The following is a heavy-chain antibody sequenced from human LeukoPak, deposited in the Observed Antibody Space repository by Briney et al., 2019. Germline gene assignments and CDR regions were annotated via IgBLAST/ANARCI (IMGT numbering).Heavy chain of an antibody. Sequence: SETLSLTCTVSGGSISSSSYYWGWIRQPPGKGLEWIGSIYYSGSTYYNPSLKSRVTISVDTSKNQFSLKLSSVTAADTAVYYCARAYGDLNFFDYWGQGTLVTVSS. V-gene: IGHV4-39*01. J-gene: IGHJ4*02. CDR2: IYYSGST. CDR3: ARAYGDLNFFDY. CDR1: GGSISSSSYY. D-gene: IGHD4-17*01.